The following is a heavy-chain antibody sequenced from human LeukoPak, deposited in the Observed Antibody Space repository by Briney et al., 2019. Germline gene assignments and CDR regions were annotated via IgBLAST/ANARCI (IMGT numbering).Heavy chain of an antibody. D-gene: IGHD3-22*01. Sequence: GRSLRLSCTASGFTFGDYAMSWVRQAPGKGLEWVGFIRSKAYGGITEYAASVKGRFTISRDDSKSIAYLQMNSLKTEDTAVYYYTRVRYSSGPILYYFDYWGQGTLVTVSS. J-gene: IGHJ4*02. CDR2: IRSKAYGGIT. V-gene: IGHV3-49*04. CDR3: TRVRYSSGPILYYFDY. CDR1: GFTFGDYA.